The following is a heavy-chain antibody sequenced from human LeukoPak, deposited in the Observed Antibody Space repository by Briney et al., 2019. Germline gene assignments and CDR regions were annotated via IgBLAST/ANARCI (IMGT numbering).Heavy chain of an antibody. Sequence: PGGSLRLSCAASGFTFSSYGMSWVRQAPGKGLEWVSAISGSGGSTYYADSVKGRFTISRDNSKNTLYLQMNSLRAEDTAVYYCAKDRRCSGGSCYSPWFDPWGQGTLVTVSS. J-gene: IGHJ5*02. D-gene: IGHD2-15*01. CDR2: ISGSGGST. V-gene: IGHV3-23*01. CDR1: GFTFSSYG. CDR3: AKDRRCSGGSCYSPWFDP.